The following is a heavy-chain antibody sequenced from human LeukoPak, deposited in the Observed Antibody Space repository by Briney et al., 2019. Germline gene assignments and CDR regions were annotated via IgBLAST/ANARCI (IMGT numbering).Heavy chain of an antibody. CDR3: ARHSALYSSSSLGDYYYMDV. Sequence: SETLSLTCTVSGGSISSGSYYWSWIRQLAGKGLEWIGRIYYSGSTYYNPSLKSRVTISVDTSKKQFSLKLSSVTAADTAVYYCARHSALYSSSSLGDYYYMDVWGKGTTVTVSS. J-gene: IGHJ6*03. V-gene: IGHV4-39*01. CDR1: GGSISSGSYY. CDR2: IYYSGST. D-gene: IGHD6-6*01.